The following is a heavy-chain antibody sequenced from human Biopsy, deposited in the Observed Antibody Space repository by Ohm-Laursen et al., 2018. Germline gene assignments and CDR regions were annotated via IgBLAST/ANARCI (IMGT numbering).Heavy chain of an antibody. J-gene: IGHJ5*02. CDR1: GGSISNNNYY. Sequence: GTLSLTWAVSGGSISNNNYYWGWIRQPPGKGLEWIGSIFYRGSTHYKPSLKSRVNISVDTSKNQFSLKLNSVTAADTGVYYCARDYDTSGYYYVSWGQGTLVTVSS. CDR3: ARDYDTSGYYYVS. CDR2: IFYRGST. V-gene: IGHV4-39*01. D-gene: IGHD3-22*01.